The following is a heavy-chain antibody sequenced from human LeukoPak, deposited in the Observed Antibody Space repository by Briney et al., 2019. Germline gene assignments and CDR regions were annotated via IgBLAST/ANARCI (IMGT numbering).Heavy chain of an antibody. CDR2: IIPIFGTA. Sequence: SVKVSCKASGGTFSSYAISWVRQAPGQGLEWMGGIIPIFGTANYAQKFQGRVTITTDESTSTAYMELSSLRSEDTAVYYCARDAGILTGYFFGMDVWGKGTTVTVSS. CDR1: GGTFSSYA. CDR3: ARDAGILTGYFFGMDV. D-gene: IGHD3-9*01. V-gene: IGHV1-69*05. J-gene: IGHJ6*04.